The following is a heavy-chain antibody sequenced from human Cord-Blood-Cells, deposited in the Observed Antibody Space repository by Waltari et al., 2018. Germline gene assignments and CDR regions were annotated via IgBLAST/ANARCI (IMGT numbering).Heavy chain of an antibody. CDR2: FDPEDGET. V-gene: IGHV1-24*01. CDR3: ATYGRKTAHDAFDI. D-gene: IGHD3-10*01. J-gene: IGHJ3*02. Sequence: QVQLVQSGAEVKKPGASVKVSCKVSGYTLTELSMHRLRHAPGKGLEWMGGFDPEDGETIYAKKFQGRVTMTEDTSTDTAYMELSSLRSEDTAVYYCATYGRKTAHDAFDIWGQGTMVTVSS. CDR1: GYTLTELS.